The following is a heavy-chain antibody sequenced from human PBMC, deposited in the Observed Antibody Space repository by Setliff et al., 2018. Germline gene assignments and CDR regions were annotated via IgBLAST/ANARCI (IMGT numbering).Heavy chain of an antibody. V-gene: IGHV3-21*01. Sequence: GGSLRLSCVASGFSLRDYTINWVRQAPGKGLDWVSSIRSSGTSFYADSVKGRFTISRDNAKNSLYLQMNSLRAEDTAVYYCARGFHNFWSGLYDYWGQGTLVTVSS. CDR3: ARGFHNFWSGLYDY. D-gene: IGHD3-3*01. J-gene: IGHJ4*02. CDR2: IRSSGTS. CDR1: GFSLRDYT.